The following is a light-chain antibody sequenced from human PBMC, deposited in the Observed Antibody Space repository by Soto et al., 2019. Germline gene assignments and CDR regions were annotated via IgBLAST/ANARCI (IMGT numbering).Light chain of an antibody. CDR1: QSISSW. CDR2: KES. J-gene: IGKJ2*01. Sequence: DIQMTQSPSTLFASVGDRVTITCRASQSISSWLAWYQQKPGKAPNLLIYKESSLESGVPSRFSGSGSGTEFTLTISILQPDDFATYYCQQYNSYSPDTFGQGTKLAIK. V-gene: IGKV1-5*03. CDR3: QQYNSYSPDT.